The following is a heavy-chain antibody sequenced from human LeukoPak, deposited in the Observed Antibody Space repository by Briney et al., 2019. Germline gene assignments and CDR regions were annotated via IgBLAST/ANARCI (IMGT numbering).Heavy chain of an antibody. CDR2: MHHSGST. V-gene: IGHV4-38-2*01. J-gene: IGHJ4*02. D-gene: IGHD2-2*01. CDR3: ARLGYCSSTSCYVDY. Sequence: PSETLSLTCAVSGYSISSVNYCGWIRQPPGKGLEWIGSMHHSGSTDCNPSLKSRVTISIDTSKNQFSLQLRFVTAAETAVYYCARLGYCSSTSCYVDYWGQGTLVTVSS. CDR1: GYSISSVNY.